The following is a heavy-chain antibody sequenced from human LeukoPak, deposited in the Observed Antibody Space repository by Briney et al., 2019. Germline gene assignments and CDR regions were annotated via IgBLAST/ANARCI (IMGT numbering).Heavy chain of an antibody. CDR3: ARSGGSGSYYILFDY. J-gene: IGHJ4*02. V-gene: IGHV1-46*01. Sequence: ASVKVSCKASGYTFTSYYMHWVRQAPGQGLEWMGIINPSGGSTSYAQKFQGRVTMTRDTSTSTAYMELSSLRSEDTAVYYCARSGGSGSYYILFDYWGQGTLVTVSS. D-gene: IGHD3-10*01. CDR1: GYTFTSYY. CDR2: INPSGGST.